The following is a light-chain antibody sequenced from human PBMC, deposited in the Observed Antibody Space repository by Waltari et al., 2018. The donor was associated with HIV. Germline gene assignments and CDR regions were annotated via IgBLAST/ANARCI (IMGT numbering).Light chain of an antibody. Sequence: SYELTQPPSVSVSPGQTARNTCSGDALPGKYAYWFQQRPGQAPVLVIYRDSERPSGIPERFSGSSSGTTVTLTISGVQAEDEADYYCQSADSSGTYVFGNGTKVTVL. CDR1: ALPGKY. CDR2: RDS. V-gene: IGLV3-25*03. J-gene: IGLJ1*01. CDR3: QSADSSGTYV.